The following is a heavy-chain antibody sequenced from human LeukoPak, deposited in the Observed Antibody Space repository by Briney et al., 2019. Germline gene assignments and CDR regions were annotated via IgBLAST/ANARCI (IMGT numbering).Heavy chain of an antibody. V-gene: IGHV3-23*01. D-gene: IGHD2-15*01. CDR3: AKDFGSGGGFDY. Sequence: GGSLRLSCAASGFTFSSYSMNWVRQAPGKGLEWVSTISNSGGSTYYADSVKGRFTISRDNSKNTLYLQMNSLRAEDTALYYCAKDFGSGGGFDYWGQGTLVTVSS. CDR2: ISNSGGST. CDR1: GFTFSSYS. J-gene: IGHJ4*02.